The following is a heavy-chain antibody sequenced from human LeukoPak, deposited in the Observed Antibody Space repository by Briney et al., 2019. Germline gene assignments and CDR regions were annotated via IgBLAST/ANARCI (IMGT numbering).Heavy chain of an antibody. J-gene: IGHJ6*02. D-gene: IGHD2-15*01. V-gene: IGHV3-15*01. CDR3: TTDPADSKYYYYYGMDV. Sequence: AGTLRLSCAASGFTFSNVWMSWVRQAPGQGREWIGRIKSKTDGGTTDYAAPVKGRFTISRDDSNNTLYLQMNSLKTEDTAVYYCTTDPADSKYYYYYGMDVWGQGTTVTVSS. CDR2: IKSKTDGGTT. CDR1: GFTFSNVW.